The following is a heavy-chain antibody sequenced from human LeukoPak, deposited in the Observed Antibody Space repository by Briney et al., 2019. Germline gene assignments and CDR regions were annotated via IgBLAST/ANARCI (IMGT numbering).Heavy chain of an antibody. V-gene: IGHV3-21*01. D-gene: IGHD1-20*01. CDR2: ISSSSSYI. Sequence: GASLRLSCAASGFTFSSYSMNWVRQAPGKGLEWVSSISSSSSYIYYADSVKGRFTISRDNAKNSLYLQMNSLRAEDTAVYYCARAGYNWNDEYYFDYWGQGTLVTVSS. CDR3: ARAGYNWNDEYYFDY. CDR1: GFTFSSYS. J-gene: IGHJ4*02.